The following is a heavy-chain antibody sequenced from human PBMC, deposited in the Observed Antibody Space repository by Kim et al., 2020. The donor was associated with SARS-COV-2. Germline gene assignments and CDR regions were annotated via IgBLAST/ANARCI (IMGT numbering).Heavy chain of an antibody. V-gene: IGHV3-30*01. Sequence: SLQGPFTMSRDNSNNTLYLQMNSLRIEDTAVYYCARRQPTGSYYYSGLDVWGQGTTVTVSS. J-gene: IGHJ6*02. D-gene: IGHD3-10*01. CDR3: ARRQPTGSYYYSGLDV.